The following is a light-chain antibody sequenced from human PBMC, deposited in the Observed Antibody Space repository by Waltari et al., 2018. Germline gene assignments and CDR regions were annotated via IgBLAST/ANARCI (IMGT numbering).Light chain of an antibody. CDR2: AAS. CDR3: QQSYSTPGYT. J-gene: IGKJ2*01. V-gene: IGKV1-39*01. CDR1: QSISSY. Sequence: DIQMTPSPSSLFAAVGARVTTTCRASQSISSYLNWYQQKPGKAPKLLIYAASSLQSGVPSRFSGSGSGTDFTLTISSLQPEDFATYYCQQSYSTPGYTFGQGTKLEIK.